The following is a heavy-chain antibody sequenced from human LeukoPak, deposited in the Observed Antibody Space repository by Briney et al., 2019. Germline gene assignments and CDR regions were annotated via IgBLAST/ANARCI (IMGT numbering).Heavy chain of an antibody. J-gene: IGHJ4*02. V-gene: IGHV3-7*05. D-gene: IGHD2-21*01. CDR1: GFTFSSYW. Sequence: PGGSLRLSCAASGFTFSSYWMNWVRQAPGKGLEWVANIKQDGSERYYVDSVKGRFTISRDNAKKLLSLQMNSLRGDDTAVYYCAREGEVIVTDNLFYWGQGTLVTVSS. CDR2: IKQDGSER. CDR3: AREGEVIVTDNLFY.